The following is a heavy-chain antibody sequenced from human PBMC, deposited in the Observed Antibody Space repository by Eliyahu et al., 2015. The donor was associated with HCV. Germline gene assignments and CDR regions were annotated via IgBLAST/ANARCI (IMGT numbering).Heavy chain of an antibody. D-gene: IGHD3-10*01. Sequence: QVQLVESGGGVVQPGRSLRLXCAASXFXFSXXGMHWVRXAPGKGLEWVGIIWYDASNKYYADSVKGRFTLSRDNSKNTLYLQMNSLRVEDTAVYYCARDSGGSTFDYWGHGTLVTVSS. CDR3: ARDSGGSTFDY. CDR2: IWYDASNK. CDR1: XFXFSXXG. J-gene: IGHJ4*01. V-gene: IGHV3-33*01.